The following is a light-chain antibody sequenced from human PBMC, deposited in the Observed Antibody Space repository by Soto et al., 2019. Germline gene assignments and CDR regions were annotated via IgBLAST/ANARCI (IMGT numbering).Light chain of an antibody. CDR3: QQYGSSPRYT. Sequence: EIVLTQSPATLSLSPGERATLSCGASQGVSSSYLAWYQQKPGLAPRLLIYDASTRATGSPDRFSGSGSGTDFTLTISRLEPEDFAVYYCQQYGSSPRYTFGQGTKLEIK. CDR2: DAS. CDR1: QGVSSSY. V-gene: IGKV3D-20*01. J-gene: IGKJ2*01.